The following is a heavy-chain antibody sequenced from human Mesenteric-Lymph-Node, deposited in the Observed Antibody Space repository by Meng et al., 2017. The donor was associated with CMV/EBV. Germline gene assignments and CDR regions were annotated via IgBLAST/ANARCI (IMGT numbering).Heavy chain of an antibody. V-gene: IGHV3-30*04. CDR2: ISYDGNNK. CDR3: ARADIVEYSGYDGGCDY. D-gene: IGHD5-12*01. CDR1: FSFSSYS. Sequence: FSFSSYSMHWVRQAPGKGLQWVAVISYDGNNKDYADSVKGRFTISRDNSKNTLYLQMNSLRAEDTAVYYCARADIVEYSGYDGGCDYWGQGTLVTVSS. J-gene: IGHJ4*02.